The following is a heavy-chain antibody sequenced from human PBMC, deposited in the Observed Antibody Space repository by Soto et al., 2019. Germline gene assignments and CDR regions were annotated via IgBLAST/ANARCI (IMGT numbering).Heavy chain of an antibody. J-gene: IGHJ6*02. D-gene: IGHD3-9*01. V-gene: IGHV3-15*01. Sequence: GGSLRLSCAASGFTFSNAWMSWVRQAPGKGLEWVGRIKSKTDGGTTDYAAPVKGRFTISRDDSKNTLYLQMNSLKTEDTAVYYCTTRPPVLRYFDWFGMDVWGQGTTVTVS. CDR3: TTRPPVLRYFDWFGMDV. CDR1: GFTFSNAW. CDR2: IKSKTDGGTT.